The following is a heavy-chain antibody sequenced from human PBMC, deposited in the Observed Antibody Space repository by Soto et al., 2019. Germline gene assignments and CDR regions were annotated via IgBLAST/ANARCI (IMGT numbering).Heavy chain of an antibody. CDR2: ISGSGSGT. CDR1: GFAFSSYA. Sequence: EVQLLESGGGLENPGGSLRLSCAASGFAFSSYAMNWVRQAPGKGLEWVSTISGSGSGTYYADSVKGRFTVSRDSSKNTVYLQMYNVRAEATTVYYCAESLGSCSGGYCSDFDAWGQGTLLTV. CDR3: AESLGSCSGGYCSDFDA. J-gene: IGHJ4*02. V-gene: IGHV3-23*01. D-gene: IGHD2-15*01.